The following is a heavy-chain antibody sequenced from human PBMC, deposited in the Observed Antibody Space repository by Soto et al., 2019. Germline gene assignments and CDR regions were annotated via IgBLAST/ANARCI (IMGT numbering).Heavy chain of an antibody. D-gene: IGHD2-2*01. V-gene: IGHV3-11*01. CDR2: ISSSGSTI. CDR3: ARAPGYCSSTSCYWGYMDV. CDR1: GFTFSDYY. J-gene: IGHJ6*03. Sequence: GGSLRLSCAASGFTFSDYYMSWIRQAPGKGLEWVSYISSSGSTIYYADSVKGRFTISRDNAKNSLYLQMNSLRAEETAVYYCARAPGYCSSTSCYWGYMDVWGKGTTVTVSS.